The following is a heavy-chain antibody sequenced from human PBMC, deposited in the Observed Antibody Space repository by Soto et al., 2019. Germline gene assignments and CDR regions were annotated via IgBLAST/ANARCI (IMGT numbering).Heavy chain of an antibody. CDR2: INRDGSST. J-gene: IGHJ4*02. CDR1: GFTFSSYW. CDR3: TRVAYGDGGVFDY. V-gene: IGHV3-74*01. D-gene: IGHD4-17*01. Sequence: EVQLVESGGGLVQPGGSLRLSCAASGFTFSSYWMHWVRQAPGKGLVWVSRINRDGSSTSYADSVKGRFTISRDNAKNTLYLQMNSLRAEDTAVYYCTRVAYGDGGVFDYWGQGTLVTVSS.